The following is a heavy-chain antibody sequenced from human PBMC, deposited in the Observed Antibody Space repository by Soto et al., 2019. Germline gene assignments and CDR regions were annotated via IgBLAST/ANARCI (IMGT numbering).Heavy chain of an antibody. J-gene: IGHJ4*02. D-gene: IGHD2-2*01. Sequence: ESGGGLVQPGGSLRLSCVVSGLTFSNYWMSWVRKAPGTGLEWVANINQDGSEGYYVDSVKGRFTISRDNAKNSLYLQMTSLRAEDTAVYYCARPARECSSPGCANWGQGTLVTVSS. CDR1: GLTFSNYW. V-gene: IGHV3-7*01. CDR2: INQDGSEG. CDR3: ARPARECSSPGCAN.